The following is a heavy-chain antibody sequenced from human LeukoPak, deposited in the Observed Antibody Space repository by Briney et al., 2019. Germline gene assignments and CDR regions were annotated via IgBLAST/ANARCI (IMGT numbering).Heavy chain of an antibody. CDR3: ARPLGGGQERDAFDI. V-gene: IGHV3-7*01. D-gene: IGHD1-1*01. J-gene: IGHJ3*02. Sequence: GGSLRLSCAASGFTFSRYWMSWVRQAPGKGLEWVANIKEDGSKIYYVDSVKGRFTISRDNAKNSVYLQMNSLRTEDTAVYYCARPLGGGQERDAFDIWGQGTMVTVSS. CDR2: IKEDGSKI. CDR1: GFTFSRYW.